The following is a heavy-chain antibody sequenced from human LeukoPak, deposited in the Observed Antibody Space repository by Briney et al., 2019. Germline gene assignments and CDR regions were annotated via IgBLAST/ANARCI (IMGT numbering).Heavy chain of an antibody. Sequence: GGSLRLSCAASGFTFSGSAMHWVRQASGKGLEWVGRIRSKANSYATAYAASVKGRFTISRDDSKNTAYLQMNSLKTEDTAVYYWNYYDSSGYRSIDYWGQGTLVTGSS. D-gene: IGHD3-22*01. CDR1: GFTFSGSA. J-gene: IGHJ4*02. CDR2: IRSKANSYAT. V-gene: IGHV3-73*01. CDR3: NYYDSSGYRSIDY.